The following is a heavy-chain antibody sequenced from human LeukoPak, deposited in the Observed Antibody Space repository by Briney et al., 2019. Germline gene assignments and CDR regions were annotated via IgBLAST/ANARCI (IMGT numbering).Heavy chain of an antibody. CDR3: ARGYSNLHDDSSGYYIDY. J-gene: IGHJ4*02. CDR1: GFTFSSYE. CDR2: IYSGDNT. D-gene: IGHD3-22*01. V-gene: IGHV3-53*01. Sequence: GGSLRLSCAASGFTFSSYEMNWVRQAPGRGLEWVSVIYSGDNTYYADSVKGRFTISRDNSKNTLYLQMNSLRAEDTAVYYCARGYSNLHDDSSGYYIDYWGQGTLVTVSS.